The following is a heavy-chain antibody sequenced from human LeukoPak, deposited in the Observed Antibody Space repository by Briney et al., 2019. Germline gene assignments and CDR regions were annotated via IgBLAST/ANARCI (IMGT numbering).Heavy chain of an antibody. J-gene: IGHJ3*02. CDR1: GDSINSYY. CDR2: IYYSGST. Sequence: PSETLSLTCSVSGDSINSYYWSWIRQPPGKGLEWIGYIYYSGSTNYNPSLKSRLTISVDTSKNQLSLKLTSVTTADTAVYYCARPTKRNDAFTIWGQGTMVTVSS. D-gene: IGHD1-14*01. CDR3: ARPTKRNDAFTI. V-gene: IGHV4-59*01.